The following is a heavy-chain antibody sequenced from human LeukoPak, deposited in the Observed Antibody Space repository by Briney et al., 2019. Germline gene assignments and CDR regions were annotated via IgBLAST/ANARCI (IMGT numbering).Heavy chain of an antibody. V-gene: IGHV3-74*01. J-gene: IGHJ6*04. CDR2: ITRDGSST. CDR3: ARDPGYESWSPFWGGMDV. CDR1: GFTFSSSW. D-gene: IGHD3-16*01. Sequence: GGSLRLSCAASGFTFSSSWMHWVRQAPGKGLVWVSRITRDGSSTTYADSVKGRFTTSRDNAENTLYLQMDSLRDDDTAVYYCARDPGYESWSPFWGGMDVWGNGTTVIVSS.